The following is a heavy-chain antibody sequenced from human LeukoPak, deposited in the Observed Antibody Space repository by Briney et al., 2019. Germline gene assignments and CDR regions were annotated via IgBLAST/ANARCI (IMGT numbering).Heavy chain of an antibody. Sequence: ASVTVSRKSSGYTFTSYFIHWVRQAPGEGLEWMGIINPTGGTTWYAQKFQGRVTMTRDTSTSTVYMELSSLRSDDTAVYYCAGGRETGGDGFDIWGEGTTVTVSS. J-gene: IGHJ3*02. CDR3: AGGRETGGDGFDI. CDR1: GYTFTSYF. CDR2: INPTGGTT. V-gene: IGHV1-46*01. D-gene: IGHD2-8*02.